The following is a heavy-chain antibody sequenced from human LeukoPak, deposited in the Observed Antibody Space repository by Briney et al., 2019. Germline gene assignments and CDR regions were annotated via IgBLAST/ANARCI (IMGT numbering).Heavy chain of an antibody. J-gene: IGHJ4*02. D-gene: IGHD2-15*01. CDR2: IYYSGST. Sequence: SETLSLTCTVSGGSISSGDYYWSWIRQPPGKGLEWIGYIYYSGSTYYNPSLKSRLTISVDTSKNQFSLKLGSVTAADTAVYYCASTYCSGASCYQTYDYWGQGTLVTVSS. CDR1: GGSISSGDYY. CDR3: ASTYCSGASCYQTYDY. V-gene: IGHV4-30-4*01.